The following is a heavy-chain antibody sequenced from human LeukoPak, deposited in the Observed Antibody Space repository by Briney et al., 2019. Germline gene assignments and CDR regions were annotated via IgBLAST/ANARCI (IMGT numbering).Heavy chain of an antibody. Sequence: PSETLSLTCTVSGGSISSSSYYWGWIRQPPGKGLEWIGSIYYSGSTYYNPSLKSRVTISVDTSKNQFSLKLSSVTAADTAVYYCANLRRGYWGQGTLVTVSS. CDR2: IYYSGST. V-gene: IGHV4-39*07. J-gene: IGHJ4*02. CDR3: ANLRRGY. CDR1: GGSISSSSYY. D-gene: IGHD3-16*01.